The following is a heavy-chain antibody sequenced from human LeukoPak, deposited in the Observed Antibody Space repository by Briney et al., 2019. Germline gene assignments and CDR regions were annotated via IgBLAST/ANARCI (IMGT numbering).Heavy chain of an antibody. D-gene: IGHD3-22*01. CDR3: ASKTYYYDSSGSYYFDY. J-gene: IGHJ4*02. Sequence: GGSLRLSCAASGFTVSSNYMSWVRQAPGKGLEWVSVIYSGGSTYYADSVKGRFTISRDNSKNTLYLQMSSLRAEDTAVYYCASKTYYYDSSGSYYFDYWGQGTLVTVSS. CDR1: GFTVSSNY. CDR2: IYSGGST. V-gene: IGHV3-53*01.